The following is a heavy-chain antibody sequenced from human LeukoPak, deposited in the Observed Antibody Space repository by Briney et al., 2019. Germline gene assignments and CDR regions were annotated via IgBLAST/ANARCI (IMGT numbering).Heavy chain of an antibody. Sequence: GRSLRLSCAASGFTFDDYAMHWARQAPGKGLEWVSGISWNSGSIGYADSVKGRFTISRDNAKNSLYLQMNSLRAEDTALYYCAKDAGYSSSWKDYWGQGTLVTVSS. D-gene: IGHD6-13*01. CDR2: ISWNSGSI. CDR3: AKDAGYSSSWKDY. J-gene: IGHJ4*02. CDR1: GFTFDDYA. V-gene: IGHV3-9*01.